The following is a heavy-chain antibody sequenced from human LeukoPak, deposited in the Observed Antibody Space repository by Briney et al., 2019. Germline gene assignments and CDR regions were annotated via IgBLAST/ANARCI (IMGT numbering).Heavy chain of an antibody. J-gene: IGHJ4*02. V-gene: IGHV4-34*01. Sequence: SETLSLTCAVYGGSFSGYYWSWIRQPPGKGLEWIGEINHSGSTKYSPSLKSRVTISIDTSKNQFSLKLSSVTAMDTAVYYCAREYYYDSSGRTGDFDYWGQGTLVTVSS. CDR1: GGSFSGYY. D-gene: IGHD3-22*01. CDR2: INHSGST. CDR3: AREYYYDSSGRTGDFDY.